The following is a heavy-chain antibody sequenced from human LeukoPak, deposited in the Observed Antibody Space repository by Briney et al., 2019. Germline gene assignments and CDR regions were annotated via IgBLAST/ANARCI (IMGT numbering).Heavy chain of an antibody. V-gene: IGHV5-51*01. CDR1: GYSYSIYW. CDR3: ARPAGDGYNYFDY. Sequence: GESLKISCKSSGYSYSIYWIAWVRQMPGKGLEWMGIIYPGDSDTRYSPSFQGQVTIAADEFISTAYLQWNSLKASDTAMYYCARPAGDGYNYFDYWGQGTLVTVSS. CDR2: IYPGDSDT. D-gene: IGHD5-24*01. J-gene: IGHJ4*02.